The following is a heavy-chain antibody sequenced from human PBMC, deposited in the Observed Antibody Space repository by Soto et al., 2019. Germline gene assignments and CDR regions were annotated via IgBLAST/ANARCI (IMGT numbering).Heavy chain of an antibody. V-gene: IGHV4-59*01. Sequence: QVQLQESGPGLVKPSETLSLTCTVSGGSISSYYWSWIRQPPGKGLEWIGYIYYSGSTNYNPSLKSRVTIAVETSKNQFSLKLSSVTAADTAVYYCARVQHQYCSGGSCYGRSAFDIWGQGTMVTVSS. D-gene: IGHD2-15*01. J-gene: IGHJ3*02. CDR3: ARVQHQYCSGGSCYGRSAFDI. CDR2: IYYSGST. CDR1: GGSISSYY.